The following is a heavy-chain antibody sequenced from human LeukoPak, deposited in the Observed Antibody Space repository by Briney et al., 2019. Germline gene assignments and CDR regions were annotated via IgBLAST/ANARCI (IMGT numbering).Heavy chain of an antibody. Sequence: PSETLSLTCTVSGGSISSSSYYWGWIRQPPGKGLEWIGSIYYSGSTYYNPSLKSRVTISVDTSKNQFSPKLSSVTAADTAVYYCVRGPYGSGISNWFDPWGQGTLVIVSS. D-gene: IGHD3-10*01. J-gene: IGHJ5*02. CDR2: IYYSGST. V-gene: IGHV4-39*07. CDR1: GGSISSSSYY. CDR3: VRGPYGSGISNWFDP.